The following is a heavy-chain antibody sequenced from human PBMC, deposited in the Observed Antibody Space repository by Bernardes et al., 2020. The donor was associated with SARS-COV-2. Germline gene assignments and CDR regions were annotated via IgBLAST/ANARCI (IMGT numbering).Heavy chain of an antibody. Sequence: ASVKVSCKASGYTFTTYDINWVRQAAGQGLEWMGWMNPNSGNTGYAQKFQGRVTMTRNTAISTAYMELSSLRSDDTAVYYCTRDFGDYVDYYGMDVWGQGTTVTVSS. CDR2: MNPNSGNT. D-gene: IGHD4-17*01. CDR3: TRDFGDYVDYYGMDV. CDR1: GYTFTTYD. V-gene: IGHV1-8*01. J-gene: IGHJ6*02.